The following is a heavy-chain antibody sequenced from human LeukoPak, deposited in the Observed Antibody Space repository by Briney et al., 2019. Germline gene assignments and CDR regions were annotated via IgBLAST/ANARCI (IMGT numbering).Heavy chain of an antibody. CDR3: ARDHNYAFDN. Sequence: GGSLRLSGTASGFPFIEYSRNWVRQAPGKGLEWISYIGIDSGNTKYADSVRGRFTISADKAKNSLYLQMNSLRVEDTAVYYCARDHNYAFDNWGQGTLVSVAS. V-gene: IGHV3-48*01. CDR1: GFPFIEYS. CDR2: IGIDSGNT. D-gene: IGHD1-1*01. J-gene: IGHJ4*02.